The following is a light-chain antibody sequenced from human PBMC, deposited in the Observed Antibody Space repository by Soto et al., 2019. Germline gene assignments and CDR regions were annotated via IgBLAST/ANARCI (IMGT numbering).Light chain of an antibody. CDR3: QQYSIYPIT. V-gene: IGKV1-5*03. CDR2: KAS. Sequence: DIQMTQSPSTLSVSVGDRVTITCRASQSISSWLAWYQQKPGKAPKSLIYKASSLESGVPSRFSGSGSGPEFTLTISSLQPDDFATYYCQQYSIYPITFGQGTRLEI. CDR1: QSISSW. J-gene: IGKJ5*01.